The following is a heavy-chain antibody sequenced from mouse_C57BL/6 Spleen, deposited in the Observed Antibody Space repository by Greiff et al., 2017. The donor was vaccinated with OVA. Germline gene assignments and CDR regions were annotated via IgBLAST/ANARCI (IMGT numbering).Heavy chain of an antibody. J-gene: IGHJ3*01. D-gene: IGHD2-3*01. Sequence: EVKVVESGGDLVKPGGSLKLSCAASGFTFSSYGMSWVRQTPDKRLEWVATISSGGSYTYYPDSVKGRFTISRDNAKNTLYLQMSSLKSEDTAMYYCARHDGTRAWFAYWGQGTLVTVSA. CDR1: GFTFSSYG. V-gene: IGHV5-6*01. CDR3: ARHDGTRAWFAY. CDR2: ISSGGSYT.